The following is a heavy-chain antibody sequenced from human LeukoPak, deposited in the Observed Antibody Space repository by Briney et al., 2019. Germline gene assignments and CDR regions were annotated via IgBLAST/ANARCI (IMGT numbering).Heavy chain of an antibody. D-gene: IGHD5-18*01. CDR1: GYSISSGYY. V-gene: IGHV4-38-2*01. Sequence: XETLSLTCAVSGYSISSGYYWGWSRQPPGKGVGWLGSIHHTGTTSSTTSLNSRVTISVDTSKTPFSLKLNSVPAADTAVYYCARASGYSYGWNWFDPWGQGTLVTVSS. J-gene: IGHJ5*02. CDR3: ARASGYSYGWNWFDP. CDR2: IHHTGTT.